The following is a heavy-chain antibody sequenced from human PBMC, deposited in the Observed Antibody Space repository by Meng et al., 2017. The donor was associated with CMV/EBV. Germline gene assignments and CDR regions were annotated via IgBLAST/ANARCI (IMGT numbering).Heavy chain of an antibody. V-gene: IGHV4-30-4*08. Sequence: SETLSLTCTVSGGSISSGDYYWSWIRQPPGKGLEWIGYIYYSGSTYYNPSLKSRVTISVDTSKNQFSLKLSSVTAADTAVYYCARVLLGRLLASTTIGMDVWGQGTTVTVSS. J-gene: IGHJ6*02. CDR1: GGSISSGDYY. D-gene: IGHD6-25*01. CDR3: ARVLLGRLLASTTIGMDV. CDR2: IYYSGST.